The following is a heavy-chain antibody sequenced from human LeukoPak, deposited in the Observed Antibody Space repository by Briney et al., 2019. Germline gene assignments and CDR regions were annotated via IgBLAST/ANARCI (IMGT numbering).Heavy chain of an antibody. CDR2: ISSNGGST. D-gene: IGHD3-9*01. V-gene: IGHV3-64D*06. Sequence: PGGSLRLSCTASGFTFDSYAMHWVRQAPGKGLEYVSAISSNGGSTYYADSVKGRFTISRDNSKNTLYLQMSSLRAEDTAVYYCVKDYDILTGYFDYWGQGTLVTVSS. CDR1: GFTFDSYA. CDR3: VKDYDILTGYFDY. J-gene: IGHJ4*02.